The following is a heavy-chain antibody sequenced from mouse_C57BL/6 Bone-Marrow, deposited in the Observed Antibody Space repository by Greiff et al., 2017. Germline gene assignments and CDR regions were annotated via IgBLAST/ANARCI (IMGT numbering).Heavy chain of an antibody. CDR3: ARENYDYDGGFDY. D-gene: IGHD2-4*01. J-gene: IGHJ2*01. CDR1: GFTFSSYA. Sequence: EVKLQESGGGLVKPGGSLKLSCAASGFTFSSYAMSWVRQTPEKRLEWVATISDGGSYTYYPDNVKGRFTISRDNAKNNLYLQMSHLKSEDTAMYYCARENYDYDGGFDYWGQGTTLTVSS. CDR2: ISDGGSYT. V-gene: IGHV5-4*01.